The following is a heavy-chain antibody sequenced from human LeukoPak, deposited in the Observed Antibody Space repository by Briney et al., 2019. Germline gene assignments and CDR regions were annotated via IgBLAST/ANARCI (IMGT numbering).Heavy chain of an antibody. CDR2: FDPGDGKI. D-gene: IGHD5-24*01. V-gene: IGHV1-24*01. Sequence: GGFDPGDGKIIYAQKFQGRVTMTEDTSTETAYMEFNSLRSEDTAVYYCAAGEWEQLLDYWGQGTLVTVSS. J-gene: IGHJ4*02. CDR3: AAGEWEQLLDY.